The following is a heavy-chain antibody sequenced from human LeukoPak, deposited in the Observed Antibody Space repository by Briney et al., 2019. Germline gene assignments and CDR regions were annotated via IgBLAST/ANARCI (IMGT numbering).Heavy chain of an antibody. J-gene: IGHJ4*02. Sequence: ASVKVSCKASRYTFTSYAMHWVRQAPGQRLEWMGWINAGNGNTKYSQKFQGRVTITRDTSASTAYMELSSLRSEDTAVYYCARVQYSSGRGELDYWGQGTLVTVSS. CDR1: RYTFTSYA. V-gene: IGHV1-3*01. CDR3: ARVQYSSGRGELDY. CDR2: INAGNGNT. D-gene: IGHD6-19*01.